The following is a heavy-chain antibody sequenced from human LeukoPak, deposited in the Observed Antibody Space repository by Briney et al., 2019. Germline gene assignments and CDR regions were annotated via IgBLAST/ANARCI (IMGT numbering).Heavy chain of an antibody. Sequence: SETQSLTCTVSGGSISSYYWSWIRQPPGKGLEWIGYIYYSGSANYNPSLKSRVTISVDTSKNQFSLKLSSVTAADTAVYYCARDLAHYDFWSGYAYGMDVWGQGTTVTVSS. CDR1: GGSISSYY. V-gene: IGHV4-59*01. CDR3: ARDLAHYDFWSGYAYGMDV. CDR2: IYYSGSA. D-gene: IGHD3-3*01. J-gene: IGHJ6*02.